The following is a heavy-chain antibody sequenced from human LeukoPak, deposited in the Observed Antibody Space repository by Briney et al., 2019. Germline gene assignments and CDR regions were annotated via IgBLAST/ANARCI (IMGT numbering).Heavy chain of an antibody. D-gene: IGHD3-3*01. J-gene: IGHJ6*02. CDR2: INTNTGNP. CDR1: GYTFTSYA. V-gene: IGHV7-4-1*02. CDR3: ARGITIFGVPPGPMDV. Sequence: ASVKVSCKASGYTFTSYAMNWVRQAPGQGLEWMGWINTNTGNPTYAQGFTGRFVFSLDTSVSTAYLQISSLKAEDTAVYYCARGITIFGVPPGPMDVWGQGTTVTVSS.